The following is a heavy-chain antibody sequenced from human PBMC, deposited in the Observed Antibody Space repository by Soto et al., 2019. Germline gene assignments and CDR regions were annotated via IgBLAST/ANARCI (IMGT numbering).Heavy chain of an antibody. CDR3: ARVGRRRYCSGGSCPRGGAFDI. Sequence: SETLSLTCTVSGGSISSGGYYWSWIRQHPGKGLEWIGYIYYSGSTYYNPSLKSRVTISVDTSKNQFSLKLSSVTAADTAVYYCARVGRRRYCSGGSCPRGGAFDIWGQGTMVT. V-gene: IGHV4-31*03. J-gene: IGHJ3*02. CDR1: GGSISSGGYY. CDR2: IYYSGST. D-gene: IGHD2-15*01.